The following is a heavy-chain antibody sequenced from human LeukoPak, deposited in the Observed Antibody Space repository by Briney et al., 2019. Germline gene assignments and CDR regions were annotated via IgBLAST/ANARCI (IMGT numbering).Heavy chain of an antibody. Sequence: PSETLSLTCAVYGGSFSGYYWSWIRQLPGKGLEWIGEINHSGSTNYNPSLKSRVTISVDTSKNQFSLKLSSVTAADTAVYYCARVPYSSGWYYFDYWGQGTLVTVSS. CDR3: ARVPYSSGWYYFDY. D-gene: IGHD6-19*01. CDR2: INHSGST. J-gene: IGHJ4*02. CDR1: GGSFSGYY. V-gene: IGHV4-34*01.